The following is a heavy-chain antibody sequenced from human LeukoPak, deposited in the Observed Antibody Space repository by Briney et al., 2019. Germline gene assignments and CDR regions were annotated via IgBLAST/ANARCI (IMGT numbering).Heavy chain of an antibody. Sequence: GGSLRLSCAASGFTFSSYSMSWVRQAPGKGLEWVARVKSRSAGETTDYAAPVKGRFTISRDDSKNTLYLQMNSLKTEDTAVYYCTLIQGWGSGSYYRDFWGQGTLVTVSS. D-gene: IGHD3-10*01. J-gene: IGHJ4*02. CDR3: TLIQGWGSGSYYRDF. CDR2: VKSRSAGETT. CDR1: GFTFSSYS. V-gene: IGHV3-15*01.